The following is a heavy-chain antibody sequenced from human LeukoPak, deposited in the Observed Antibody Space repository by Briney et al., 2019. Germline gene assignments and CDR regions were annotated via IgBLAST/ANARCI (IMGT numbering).Heavy chain of an antibody. CDR1: GGTFSGYA. Sequence: SVKVSCKASGGTFSGYAISWVRQAPGQGLEWMGGIIPIFGTANYAQKFQGRVTVTTDESTSTAYMELSSLRSEDTAVYYCARDRALPSERNYYDSSGYRGRWFDPSGQGTLVTVSS. CDR2: IIPIFGTA. CDR3: ARDRALPSERNYYDSSGYRGRWFDP. J-gene: IGHJ5*02. V-gene: IGHV1-69*05. D-gene: IGHD3-22*01.